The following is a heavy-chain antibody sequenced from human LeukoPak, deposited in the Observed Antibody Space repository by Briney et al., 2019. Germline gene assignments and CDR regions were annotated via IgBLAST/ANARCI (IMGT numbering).Heavy chain of an antibody. CDR2: IIPIFGTP. V-gene: IGHV1-69*01. CDR1: GGTFSTYA. J-gene: IGHJ6*02. CDR3: ARGYRGYDPNAKLRLDYHYHGMDV. Sequence: ASVKVSCKASGGTFSTYAISWVRQAPGQGLEWMGGIIPIFGTPNYAQKFQGRVTINADESTSTAYTELSSLRSEDTAVYYCARGYRGYDPNAKLRLDYHYHGMDVWGQGTTVTVSS. D-gene: IGHD5-12*01.